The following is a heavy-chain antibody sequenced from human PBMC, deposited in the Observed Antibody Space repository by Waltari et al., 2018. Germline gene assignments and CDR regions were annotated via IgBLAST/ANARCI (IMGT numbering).Heavy chain of an antibody. D-gene: IGHD2-21*02. J-gene: IGHJ4*02. Sequence: EVQLVESGGVVVQPGGSLRRSWAASGFTFDDYAMHWVRQAPWKGLAWVSVVRWDGGSTYAADTVKGRFTISRDNSKNSLYLQMNSLRAEDTSLYYCAKEDGGNSLSFDYWGQGTLVTVSS. CDR1: GFTFDDYA. CDR3: AKEDGGNSLSFDY. V-gene: IGHV3-43D*04. CDR2: VRWDGGST.